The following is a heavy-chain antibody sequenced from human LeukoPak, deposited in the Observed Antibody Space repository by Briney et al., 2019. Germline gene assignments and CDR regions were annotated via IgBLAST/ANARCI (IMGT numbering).Heavy chain of an antibody. J-gene: IGHJ4*02. V-gene: IGHV3-49*04. Sequence: PGGSLRLSCTASGFTFGDYAMSWVRQAPGKGLEWVGFIRSKAYGGTTEYPASVKGRFTISRDDSKSTAYLQMNSLKTEDTAVYYCTRSTKGSRDGYNFWGQGTLVTVSS. CDR1: GFTFGDYA. CDR3: TRSTKGSRDGYNF. D-gene: IGHD5-24*01. CDR2: IRSKAYGGTT.